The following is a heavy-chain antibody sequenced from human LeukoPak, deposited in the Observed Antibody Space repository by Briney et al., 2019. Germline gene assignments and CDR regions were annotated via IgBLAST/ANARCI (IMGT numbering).Heavy chain of an antibody. J-gene: IGHJ4*02. Sequence: PSETLSLTCTVSGGSISSGSYYWTWIRQPAGKGLEWIGRIYTSGSTNYNPSLNSRVTISLDTSKNQFSLKLSSVTAADTAVYYCARDSVDTAMGDYWGQGTLVTVSS. CDR3: ARDSVDTAMGDY. CDR1: GGSISSGSYY. V-gene: IGHV4-61*02. D-gene: IGHD5-18*01. CDR2: IYTSGST.